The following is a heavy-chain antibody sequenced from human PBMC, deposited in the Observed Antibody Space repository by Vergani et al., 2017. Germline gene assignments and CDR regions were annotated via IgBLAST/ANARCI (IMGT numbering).Heavy chain of an antibody. CDR2: IIPIFGTA. CDR3: ARDRGCSSTSCAWYYYYYMDV. V-gene: IGHV1-69*12. D-gene: IGHD2-2*01. J-gene: IGHJ6*03. CDR1: GGTFSSYA. Sequence: QVQLVQSGAEVKKPGSSVKVSCKASGGTFSSYAISWVRQAPGQGLEWMGGIIPIFGTANYAQKFKGRVTITADESTSTAYMELSSLRSEDTAVYYCARDRGCSSTSCAWYYYYYMDVWGKGTTVTVSS.